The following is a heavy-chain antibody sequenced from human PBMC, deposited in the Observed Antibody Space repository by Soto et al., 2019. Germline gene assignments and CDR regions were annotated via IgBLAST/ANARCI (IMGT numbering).Heavy chain of an antibody. Sequence: QVQLVQSGAEVKKPGASVKVSCKASGYTFTSYGISWVRQAPGQGLEWLGWISAYNVNKNYAQKLQGRVTRTTDTTTRPSYVELRSQRSDDTAVYYCARDGYSTNFAYWGHGTLVTVYS. CDR3: ARDGYSTNFAY. D-gene: IGHD6-13*01. CDR2: ISAYNVNK. J-gene: IGHJ4*01. V-gene: IGHV1-18*01. CDR1: GYTFTSYG.